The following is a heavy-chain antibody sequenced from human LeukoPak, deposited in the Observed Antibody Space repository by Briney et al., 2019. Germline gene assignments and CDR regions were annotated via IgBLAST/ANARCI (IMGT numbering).Heavy chain of an antibody. CDR3: AREVEEQWLVRGDAFDI. V-gene: IGHV3-21*01. CDR2: ISSSSGYI. D-gene: IGHD6-19*01. Sequence: PGGSLRLSCAASGFTFSSYSMNWVRQAPGKGLEWVSSISSSSGYIYYADSVKGRFTISRDNAKNSLYLQMNSLRAEDTAVCYCAREVEEQWLVRGDAFDIWGQGTMVTVSS. CDR1: GFTFSSYS. J-gene: IGHJ3*02.